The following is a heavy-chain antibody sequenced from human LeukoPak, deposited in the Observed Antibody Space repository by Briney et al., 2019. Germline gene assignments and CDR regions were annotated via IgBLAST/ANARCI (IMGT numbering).Heavy chain of an antibody. Sequence: PSETLSLTCTVSGGSISSSSYYWGWIRQPPGKGLEWIGSIYYSGSTYYNPSLKSRVTISVDTSKNQFSLKLSSVTAADTAVYLCARGNDYTSAYSAFDIWGQGTMVTVSS. CDR1: GGSISSSSYY. V-gene: IGHV4-39*07. D-gene: IGHD3-22*01. CDR3: ARGNDYTSAYSAFDI. J-gene: IGHJ3*02. CDR2: IYYSGST.